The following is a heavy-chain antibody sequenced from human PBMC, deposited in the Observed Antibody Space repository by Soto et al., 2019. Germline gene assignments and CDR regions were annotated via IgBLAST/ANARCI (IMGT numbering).Heavy chain of an antibody. CDR2: ISAYNGNT. CDR1: GYTFTSYG. Sequence: ASVKVSCKASGYTFTSYGISWVLQAPGQGLEWMGWISAYNGNTNYAQKLQGRVTMTTDTSTSTAYMELRSLRSDDTAVYYCASGPVDTAMVPLVAWLHPWGQGTLVTVAS. V-gene: IGHV1-18*04. J-gene: IGHJ5*02. CDR3: ASGPVDTAMVPLVAWLHP. D-gene: IGHD5-18*01.